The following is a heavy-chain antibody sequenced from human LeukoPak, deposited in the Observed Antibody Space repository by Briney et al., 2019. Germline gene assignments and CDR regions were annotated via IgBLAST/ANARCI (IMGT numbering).Heavy chain of an antibody. D-gene: IGHD3-16*02. CDR1: ADTVGNAK. J-gene: IGHJ4*02. CDR3: TTSAPYYDYVWGSYRYTEDFDY. CDR2: IKSKTDGGST. Sequence: VASLRLSYANSADTVGNAKMSCVREGPGKGLERVGRIKSKTDGGSTDYAAPVKGRFTISRDDSKNTLYLQMNSLKTEDTAVYYCTTSAPYYDYVWGSYRYTEDFDYWGQGTLVTVSS. V-gene: IGHV3-15*01.